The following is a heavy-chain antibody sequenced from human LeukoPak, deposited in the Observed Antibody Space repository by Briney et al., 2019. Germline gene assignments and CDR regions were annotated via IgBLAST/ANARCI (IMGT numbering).Heavy chain of an antibody. CDR3: STTGGDIYYYYTDV. D-gene: IGHD3-16*01. CDR2: IIPVLSTA. CDR1: GDTFSRYA. J-gene: IGHJ6*03. Sequence: VASVSLSCTASGDTFSRYAISWVRQAPGQGLEGLGGIIPVLSTANYAQTLQDRATITADESTTTTNTHLSSLKSAQPPLHYFSTTGGDIYYYYTDVWGKGTTVTISS. V-gene: IGHV1-69*13.